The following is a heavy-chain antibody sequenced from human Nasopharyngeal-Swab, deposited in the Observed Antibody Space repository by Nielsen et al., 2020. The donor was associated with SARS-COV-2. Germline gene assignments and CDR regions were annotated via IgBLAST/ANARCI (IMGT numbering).Heavy chain of an antibody. CDR2: ISWNSGSI. J-gene: IGHJ6*02. V-gene: IGHV3-9*01. Sequence: GGSLRLSCTASGCTFSNYAMYWVRQAPGKGLEWVPGISWNSGSIGYADSVKGRFTISRDNAKNSLYLQMNSLRAEDTALYYCATADYYYYGMDVWGQGTTVTVSS. CDR3: ATADYYYYGMDV. CDR1: GCTFSNYA.